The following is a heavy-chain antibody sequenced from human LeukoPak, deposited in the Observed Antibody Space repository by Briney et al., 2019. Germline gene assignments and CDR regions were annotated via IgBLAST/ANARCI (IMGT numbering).Heavy chain of an antibody. CDR2: IYYSGTTSGST. V-gene: IGHV4-59*01. Sequence: SETLSLTCTVSGGSISSYYWIWIRQPPGKGLEWIGHIYYSGTTSGSTNYNPSLKSRVTISVDTSKNQFSLQVRSVTAADTAVYYCARQDGDYSYWFDPWGQGTLVTVSS. J-gene: IGHJ5*02. CDR3: ARQDGDYSYWFDP. D-gene: IGHD4-17*01. CDR1: GGSISSYY.